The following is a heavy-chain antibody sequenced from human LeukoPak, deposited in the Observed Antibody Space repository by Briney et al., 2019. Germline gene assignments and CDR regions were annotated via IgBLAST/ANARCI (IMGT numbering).Heavy chain of an antibody. V-gene: IGHV4-30-4*01. D-gene: IGHD3-22*01. CDR2: IYYSGYT. J-gene: IGHJ4*02. Sequence: PSETLSLTCTVSGGSISSGDYYWSWIRQPPGRGLGWIGYIYYSGYTYYNPSLKSRVTISVDTSKNQFSLKLSSVTAADTAVYYCASAYYYDTSGLWRFDYWGQGTLVTVSS. CDR1: GGSISSGDYY. CDR3: ASAYYYDTSGLWRFDY.